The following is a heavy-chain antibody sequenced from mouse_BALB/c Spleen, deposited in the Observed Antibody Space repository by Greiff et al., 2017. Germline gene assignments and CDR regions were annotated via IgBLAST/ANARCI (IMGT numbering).Heavy chain of an antibody. CDR3: ARSGWDGAMDY. D-gene: IGHD3-1*01. J-gene: IGHJ4*01. CDR1: GFTFSSFG. Sequence: EVKLQESGGGLVQPGGSRKLSCAASGFTFSSFGMHWVRQAPEKGLEWVAYISSGSSTIYYADTVKGRFTISRDNPKNTLFLQMTSLRSEDTAMYYCARSGWDGAMDYWGQGTSVTVSS. V-gene: IGHV5-17*02. CDR2: ISSGSSTI.